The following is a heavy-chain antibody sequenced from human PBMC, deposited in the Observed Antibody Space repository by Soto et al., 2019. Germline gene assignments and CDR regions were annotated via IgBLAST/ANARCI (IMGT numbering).Heavy chain of an antibody. Sequence: PGGSLRLSCAASGFPFSRCAMTWVRQAPGKGLEWVSTISHSDHSTYYADSVKGRFTVSRDNSENTLYSQMNGLRAEDTAIYYCAKRGGDSGWGDFDSWGQGILVTVSS. V-gene: IGHV3-23*01. D-gene: IGHD6-19*01. CDR2: ISHSDHST. J-gene: IGHJ4*02. CDR1: GFPFSRCA. CDR3: AKRGGDSGWGDFDS.